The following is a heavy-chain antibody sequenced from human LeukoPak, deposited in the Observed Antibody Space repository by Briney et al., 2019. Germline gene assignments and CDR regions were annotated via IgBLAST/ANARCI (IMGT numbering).Heavy chain of an antibody. CDR3: ARVSRRDGYNYDGFDI. CDR1: SGSINSDGYD. Sequence: SETLSPTCTVSSGSINSDGYDWSWIRQPAGNGLEWIGRVYSTGSAHYSPSLESRVIISIDTSKNLFFLRLGSVTAADTAVYYCARVSRRDGYNYDGFDIWGQGTMVTVS. D-gene: IGHD5-24*01. J-gene: IGHJ3*02. V-gene: IGHV4-61*02. CDR2: VYSTGSA.